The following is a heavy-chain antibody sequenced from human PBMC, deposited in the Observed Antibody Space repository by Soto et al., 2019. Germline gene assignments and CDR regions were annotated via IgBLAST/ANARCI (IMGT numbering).Heavy chain of an antibody. V-gene: IGHV4-4*02. Sequence: QVQLQESGPGLVKPSGTLSLTCAVSGGSISSSNWWSWVRQPPGKGLEWIGEIYHSGSTNYNPSLKRRVTISVDKSKNQFSLKLSSVTGADTAGYYCARVLGNDAFDIWGQGTMVTVSS. J-gene: IGHJ3*02. CDR3: ARVLGNDAFDI. CDR1: GGSISSSNW. CDR2: IYHSGST. D-gene: IGHD3-3*02.